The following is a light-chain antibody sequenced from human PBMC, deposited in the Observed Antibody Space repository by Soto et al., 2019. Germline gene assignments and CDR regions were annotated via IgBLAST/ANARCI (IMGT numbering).Light chain of an antibody. Sequence: QSALTQPPSASGSPGQSVTISCTGTSSDVGGYNYVSWYQQHPGKAPKLMIYEVSKRPSGVPDRFSGPKSGNTASLTVAGLQAEDEADYYCSSYAGSNRVFGTGTKVTVL. CDR1: SSDVGGYNY. CDR3: SSYAGSNRV. J-gene: IGLJ1*01. V-gene: IGLV2-8*01. CDR2: EVS.